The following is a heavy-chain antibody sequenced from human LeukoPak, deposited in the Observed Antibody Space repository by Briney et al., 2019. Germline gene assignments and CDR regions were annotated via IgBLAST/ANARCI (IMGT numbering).Heavy chain of an antibody. CDR1: GFTFSSYE. Sequence: GGSLRLSCAASGFTFSSYEMNWVRQAPGKGLEWVSYISSSGRTIYYADSVKGRFTISRDNAKNSLYLQMNSLRAEDTAVYYCAKDSSSWYYFDYWGQGTLVTVSS. J-gene: IGHJ4*02. CDR2: ISSSGRTI. CDR3: AKDSSSWYYFDY. D-gene: IGHD6-13*01. V-gene: IGHV3-48*03.